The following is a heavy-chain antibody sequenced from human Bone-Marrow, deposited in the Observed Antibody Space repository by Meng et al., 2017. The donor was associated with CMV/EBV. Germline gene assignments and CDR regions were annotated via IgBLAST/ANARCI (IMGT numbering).Heavy chain of an antibody. CDR2: IIPILGTA. V-gene: IGHV1-69*05. CDR1: GGTLDSNA. J-gene: IGHJ6*02. Sequence: SVKVSCKASGGTLDSNAISWVRQAPGQGLEWMGGIIPILGTANYAQRFQGRVTITTDESTSTVYMELSSLRSEDTAVYYCASGEKQLHGYYYGMDVWGQGTTVTVSS. D-gene: IGHD6-6*01. CDR3: ASGEKQLHGYYYGMDV.